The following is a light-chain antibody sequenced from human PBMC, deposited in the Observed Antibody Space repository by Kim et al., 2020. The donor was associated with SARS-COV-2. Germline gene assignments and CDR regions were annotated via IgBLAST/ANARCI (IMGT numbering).Light chain of an antibody. CDR2: GAS. V-gene: IGKV3-15*01. CDR1: QGVSIN. J-gene: IGKJ1*01. CDR3: QQYNTSPGT. Sequence: AGERAPPSCRASQGVSINLAWYQQKPGQAPRLLIYGASTRATGIPARFSGSGSGTEFTLTISTLQPEDFAVYYCQQYNTSPGTFGQGTKVDIK.